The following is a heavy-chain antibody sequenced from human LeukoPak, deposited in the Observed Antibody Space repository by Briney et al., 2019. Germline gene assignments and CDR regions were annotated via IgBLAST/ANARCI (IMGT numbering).Heavy chain of an antibody. V-gene: IGHV1-18*01. CDR3: ARDHGDFVGVRVGFDS. CDR2: ISGYNGNT. CDR1: GYTFTNYA. Sequence: GASVKVSCKASGYTFTNYAISWGRQAPGQGLEWVARISGYNGNTDYAQKVKDRVTVTADTSTAYLEMRGLTSDDRPVYHCARDHGDFVGVRVGFDSWGQGTLVTVSS. J-gene: IGHJ4*02. D-gene: IGHD4-17*01.